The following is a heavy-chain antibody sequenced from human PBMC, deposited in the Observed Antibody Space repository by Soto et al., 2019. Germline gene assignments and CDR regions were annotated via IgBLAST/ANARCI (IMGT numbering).Heavy chain of an antibody. J-gene: IGHJ4*02. CDR3: AAGGYYSSY. CDR2: IFSNDEK. CDR1: GFSLSNAKMG. D-gene: IGHD3-22*01. V-gene: IGHV2-26*01. Sequence: QVTLKESGPVPVKPTETLTLTCTVSGFSLSNAKMGVSWIRQPPGKALEWLAHIFSNDEKSYSTSLKNRLTXXKDSPTSQVGLTMTNMGPVDTATYYCAAGGYYSSYWGQGTLVTVSS.